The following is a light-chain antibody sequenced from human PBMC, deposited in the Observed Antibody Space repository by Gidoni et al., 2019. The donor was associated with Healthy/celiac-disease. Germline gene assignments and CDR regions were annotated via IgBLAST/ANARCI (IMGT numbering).Light chain of an antibody. Sequence: EIVLTQSPATLSLSPGERATLSCRASQSVSSYLAWYQQKPGQAPRLLIDDASNRATGIPARFSGSGSGTDFTLTISSLEREDFAVYYCQQRSNWPGTFGQGTKVEIK. J-gene: IGKJ1*01. CDR3: QQRSNWPGT. CDR2: DAS. CDR1: QSVSSY. V-gene: IGKV3-11*01.